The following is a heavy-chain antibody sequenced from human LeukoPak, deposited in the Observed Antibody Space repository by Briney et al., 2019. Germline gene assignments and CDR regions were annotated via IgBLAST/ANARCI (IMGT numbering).Heavy chain of an antibody. CDR3: ARGPIAVAGTPSIYQH. Sequence: GGSLRLSCAASGFTFTNYGMHWVRQAPGKGLEWVAVIWSDGSIKYYADSVKGRFTMSRDNPRNTLYLQMSSLRAEDTAVYYCARGPIAVAGTPSIYQHWGQGTLVTVSS. CDR1: GFTFTNYG. J-gene: IGHJ1*01. CDR2: IWSDGSIK. V-gene: IGHV3-33*01. D-gene: IGHD6-19*01.